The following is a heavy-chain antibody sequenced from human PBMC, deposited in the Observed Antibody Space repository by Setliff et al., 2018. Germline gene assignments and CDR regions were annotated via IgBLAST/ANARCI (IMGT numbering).Heavy chain of an antibody. J-gene: IGHJ4*02. V-gene: IGHV4-38-2*01. D-gene: IGHD6-19*01. Sequence: SLTCDVSGFTISRGYYWGWVRQPPGMGLEWIGSFYYYTGKTYYNPSLKGRVGISADVSKNQLSLRLTSVVAADTAVYYCATLTVAGAGTFDLWGQGTLVTVSS. CDR1: GFTISRGYY. CDR2: FYYYTGKT. CDR3: ATLTVAGAGTFDL.